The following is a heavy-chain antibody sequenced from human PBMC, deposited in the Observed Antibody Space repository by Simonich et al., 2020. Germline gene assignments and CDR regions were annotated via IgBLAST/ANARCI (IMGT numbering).Heavy chain of an antibody. CDR2: ISSVGSTI. D-gene: IGHD6-6*01. J-gene: IGHJ6*02. CDR3: ARDFRLQLVEIGTYYYYGMDV. CDR1: GFTFSSYE. V-gene: IGHV3-48*03. Sequence: EVQLVESGGGLVQPGGSLRLSCAASGFTFSSYEMNWVRQAPGKGLEWVSYISSVGSTIYYAESVKGRLTISRDNAKNSLYLQMNSLRAEDTAVYYCARDFRLQLVEIGTYYYYGMDVWGQGTTVTVSS.